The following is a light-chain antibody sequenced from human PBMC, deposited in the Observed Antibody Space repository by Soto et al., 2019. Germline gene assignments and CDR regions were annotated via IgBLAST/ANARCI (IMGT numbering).Light chain of an antibody. Sequence: EIGFTQSPCNLSSSPGERSTLSCSASQSVSSSYLAWYQQKPGQAPRLLIYDASNRATGIPARFSGSGSGTDFTLTISSLEPEDFAVYYCQQRSNWPTRLPFGPGTKVAIK. CDR2: DAS. CDR1: QSVSSSY. J-gene: IGKJ3*01. CDR3: QQRSNWPTRLP. V-gene: IGKV3-11*01.